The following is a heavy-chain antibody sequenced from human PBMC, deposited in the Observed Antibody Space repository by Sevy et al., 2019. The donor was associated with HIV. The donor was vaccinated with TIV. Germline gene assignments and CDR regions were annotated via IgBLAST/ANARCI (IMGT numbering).Heavy chain of an antibody. V-gene: IGHV1-24*01. Sequence: ASVKVSCKVSGYTLTAFAMHWVRQAPGKGLEWMGTFDPEDDERIYAQKFQGRVSMTKDTSADTAYMELSSLRSEDTAIYYCATTKDYYDSSAYPVDYWGQGTLVTVSS. CDR3: ATTKDYYDSSAYPVDY. CDR1: GYTLTAFA. D-gene: IGHD3-22*01. J-gene: IGHJ4*02. CDR2: FDPEDDER.